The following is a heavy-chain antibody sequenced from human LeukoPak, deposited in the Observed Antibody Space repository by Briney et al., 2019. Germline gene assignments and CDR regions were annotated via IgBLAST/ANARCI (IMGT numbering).Heavy chain of an antibody. J-gene: IGHJ4*02. CDR3: ARLEGVDY. Sequence: SETLSLTCAVSGYSISSGYCWGWVRQPPGKGLEWIGGIYHSGSTYYNPSLKSRVTISVDTSKNQFSLKLSSVTAADTAVYYCARLEGVDYWGQGTLVTVSS. CDR1: GYSISSGYC. V-gene: IGHV4-38-2*01. D-gene: IGHD3-10*01. CDR2: IYHSGST.